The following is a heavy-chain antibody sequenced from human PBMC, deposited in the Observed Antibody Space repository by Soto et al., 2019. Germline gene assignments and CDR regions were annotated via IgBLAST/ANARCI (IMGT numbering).Heavy chain of an antibody. Sequence: GGSLRLSCAASGFTFSSYSMNWVRQAPGKGLEWVSYISSSSSTIYYADSVKGRFTISRDNAKNSLYLQMNSLRAEDTAVYYCARDGAPIVVVPFQDPIDYWGQGTLVTVSS. V-gene: IGHV3-48*01. J-gene: IGHJ4*02. CDR3: ARDGAPIVVVPFQDPIDY. CDR2: ISSSSSTI. CDR1: GFTFSSYS. D-gene: IGHD2-2*01.